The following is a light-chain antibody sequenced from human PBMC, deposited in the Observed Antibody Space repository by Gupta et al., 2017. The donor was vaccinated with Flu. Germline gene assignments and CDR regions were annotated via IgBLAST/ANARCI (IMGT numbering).Light chain of an antibody. CDR3: YSTDRRGNNRGV. V-gene: IGLV3-10*01. Sequence: SSALTPPPSVSVSPGPTARITCSGDALPQKYAYWYQQKSGQAPVLVIYEDSKRPSGSPERFSGSNSGTRATVTISGAQVEEEADYYCYSTDRRGNNRGVFGGGTKLTVL. CDR2: EDS. CDR1: ALPQKY. J-gene: IGLJ3*02.